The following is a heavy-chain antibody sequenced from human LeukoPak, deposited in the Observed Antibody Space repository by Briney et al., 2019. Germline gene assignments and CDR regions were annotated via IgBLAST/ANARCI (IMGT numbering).Heavy chain of an antibody. J-gene: IGHJ4*02. V-gene: IGHV3-73*01. D-gene: IGHD6-19*01. CDR1: GLTFSGSA. Sequence: GGSLRLSCAASGLTFSGSAMHWVRQASRKGLEWVGRIRSKANSYATAYAASVKGRFTISRDDSKNTAYLQMNSLKTEDTAAYYCTRQPRGQWLVDYWGQGTLVTVSS. CDR2: IRSKANSYAT. CDR3: TRQPRGQWLVDY.